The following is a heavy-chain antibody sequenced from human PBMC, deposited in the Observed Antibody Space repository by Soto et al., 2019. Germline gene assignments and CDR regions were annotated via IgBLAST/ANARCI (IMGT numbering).Heavy chain of an antibody. CDR3: ARRGIQLWLRDYYYGMDV. CDR1: GGSISSSSYY. D-gene: IGHD5-18*01. J-gene: IGHJ6*02. V-gene: IGHV4-39*01. Sequence: SETLSLTCTVSGGSISSSSYYWGWIRQPPGRGLEWIGSIYYSGSTYYNPSLKSRVTISVDTSKNQFSLKLSSVTAADTAVYYCARRGIQLWLRDYYYGMDVWGQGTTVTVSS. CDR2: IYYSGST.